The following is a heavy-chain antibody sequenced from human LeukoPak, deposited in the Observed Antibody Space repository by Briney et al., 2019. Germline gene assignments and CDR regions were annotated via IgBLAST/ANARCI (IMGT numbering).Heavy chain of an antibody. CDR3: ARAFPYSSGWHDAFDI. CDR1: GFTVSSNY. J-gene: IGHJ3*02. CDR2: IYSGDST. Sequence: GGSLRLSCAASGFTVSSNYMSWVRQAPGKGLEWVSVIYSGDSTYYADSVKGRFTISRDNSKNTLYLQMNSLRAEDTAVYYCARAFPYSSGWHDAFDIWGQGTMVTVSS. D-gene: IGHD6-19*01. V-gene: IGHV3-66*02.